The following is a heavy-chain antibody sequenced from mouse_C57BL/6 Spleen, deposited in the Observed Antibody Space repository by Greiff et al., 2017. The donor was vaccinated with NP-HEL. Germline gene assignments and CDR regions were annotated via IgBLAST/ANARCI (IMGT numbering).Heavy chain of an antibody. D-gene: IGHD2-1*01. J-gene: IGHJ1*03. Sequence: QVQLQQSGAELVKPGASVKISCKASGYAFSSYWMNWVKQRPGKGLEWIGQIYPGDGDTNYNGKFKGKATLTADKSSSTAYMQLSSLTSEDSAVYFCARRGYYGHHWYFDVWGTGTTVTVSS. CDR3: ARRGYYGHHWYFDV. V-gene: IGHV1-80*01. CDR1: GYAFSSYW. CDR2: IYPGDGDT.